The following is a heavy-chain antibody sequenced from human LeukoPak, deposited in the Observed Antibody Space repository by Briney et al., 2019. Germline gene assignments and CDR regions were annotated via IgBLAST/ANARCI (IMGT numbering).Heavy chain of an antibody. CDR1: GGSISSYY. CDR2: IYYSGST. D-gene: IGHD3-16*02. CDR3: ARGAITFGGVIVLPDY. V-gene: IGHV4-59*01. J-gene: IGHJ4*02. Sequence: PSETLSLTCTVSGGSISSYYWSWIRQPPGKGLEWIGYIYYSGSTNYNPSLKSRLTMSVDTSKNQFSLKLSSVTAADTAVYYCARGAITFGGVIVLPDYWGQGTLVTVSS.